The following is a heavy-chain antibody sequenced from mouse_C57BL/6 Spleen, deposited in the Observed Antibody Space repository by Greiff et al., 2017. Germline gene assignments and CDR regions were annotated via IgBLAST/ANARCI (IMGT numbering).Heavy chain of an antibody. J-gene: IGHJ4*01. D-gene: IGHD3-2*02. CDR2: IYPGDGDT. Sequence: QVQLQQSGPELVKPGASVKISCKASGYAFSSSWMNWVKQRPGKGLEWIGRIYPGDGDTNYNGKFKGKATLTADKSSSTAYMQLSSLTSEDSAVYFCARSGDGQASEAMDYWGQGTAVTVSS. CDR3: ARSGDGQASEAMDY. V-gene: IGHV1-82*01. CDR1: GYAFSSSW.